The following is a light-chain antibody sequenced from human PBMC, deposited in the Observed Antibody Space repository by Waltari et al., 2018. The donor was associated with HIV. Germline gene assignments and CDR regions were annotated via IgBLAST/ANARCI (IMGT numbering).Light chain of an antibody. Sequence: QIILTQSPSASASPGASVKLTCTLSSEHSNFAIAWLQQQPEKGPRYLMKLNSDGIHTKGDGTPDRFSGSSAGAVRDLGISSLHSDDVADYYCQTWGMGIVVFGGGTKLTVL. J-gene: IGLJ3*02. V-gene: IGLV4-69*01. CDR3: QTWGMGIVV. CDR2: LNSDGIH. CDR1: SEHSNFA.